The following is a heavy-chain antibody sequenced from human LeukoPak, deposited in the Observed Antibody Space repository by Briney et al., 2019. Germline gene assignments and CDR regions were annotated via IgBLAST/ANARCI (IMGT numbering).Heavy chain of an antibody. CDR3: ARTAGALPFDH. CDR2: IKKDGSET. CDR1: GFSLSAYW. J-gene: IGHJ3*01. Sequence: PGGSLRLSCAASGFSLSAYWMSWVRWVPGKGLEWVANIKKDGSETHYVDSLRGRFTISRDNAQNSLYLQVNSLKDEDSAMYYCARTAGALPFDHWGQGTMVTVSS. V-gene: IGHV3-7*01. D-gene: IGHD1-26*01.